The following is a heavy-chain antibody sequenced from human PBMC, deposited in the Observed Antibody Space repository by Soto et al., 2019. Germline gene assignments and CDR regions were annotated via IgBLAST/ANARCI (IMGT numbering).Heavy chain of an antibody. V-gene: IGHV4-59*01. D-gene: IGHD6-13*01. J-gene: IGHJ1*01. CDR2: IYYSGST. CDR3: ARGSRYSSSR. CDR1: GGSISSYY. Sequence: QVQLQESGPGLVKPSETLSLTCTVSGGSISSYYWSWIRQPPGKGLEWIGYIYYSGSTNYNPSLKSRVTISVDTSKNPFSLKLSSVTAADTAVYYCARGSRYSSSRWGQGTLVTVSS.